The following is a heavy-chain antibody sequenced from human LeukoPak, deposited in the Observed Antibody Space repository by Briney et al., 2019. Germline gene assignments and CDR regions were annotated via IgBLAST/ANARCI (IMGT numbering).Heavy chain of an antibody. V-gene: IGHV3-30*04. CDR2: ILYDGSNE. D-gene: IGHD2-15*01. CDR3: ARGSVAADTSRHYYYYMDV. J-gene: IGHJ6*03. CDR1: RFIFSDYA. Sequence: GGSLRLSCAASRFIFSDYAMHWVRQAPGKGLEWVALILYDGSNEYYTDSVKGRFTISRDNAKNTLDLEMNSLRADDTAVYYCARGSVAADTSRHYYYYMDVWGKGTTVTVSS.